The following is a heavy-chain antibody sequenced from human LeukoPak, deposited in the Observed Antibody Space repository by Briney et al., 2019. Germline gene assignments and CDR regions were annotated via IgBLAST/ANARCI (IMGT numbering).Heavy chain of an antibody. Sequence: GGSLRLSCAASRFTFSTYGMHWVRQGPGKGLEWVAVIWYDGSNEYYVDSVKGRFTISRDNSKNALYLQMNSLRAEDTAVYYCARDRRRDGYKLDAFDIWGQGTMVTVSS. D-gene: IGHD5-24*01. CDR3: ARDRRRDGYKLDAFDI. CDR2: IWYDGSNE. J-gene: IGHJ3*02. CDR1: RFTFSTYG. V-gene: IGHV3-33*01.